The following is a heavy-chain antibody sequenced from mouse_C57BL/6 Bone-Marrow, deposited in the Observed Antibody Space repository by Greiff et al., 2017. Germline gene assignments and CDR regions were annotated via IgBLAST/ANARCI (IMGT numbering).Heavy chain of an antibody. CDR2: IYPGDGDT. J-gene: IGHJ1*03. Sequence: VQGVESGPELVKPGASVKISCKASGYAFSSSWMNWVKQRPGKGLEWIGRIYPGDGDTNYNGKFKGKATLTADKSSSTAYMQLSSLPSEDSAVYFCARGDYDYDGRYFDVWGTGTTVTVSS. D-gene: IGHD2-4*01. CDR1: GYAFSSSW. CDR3: ARGDYDYDGRYFDV. V-gene: IGHV1-82*01.